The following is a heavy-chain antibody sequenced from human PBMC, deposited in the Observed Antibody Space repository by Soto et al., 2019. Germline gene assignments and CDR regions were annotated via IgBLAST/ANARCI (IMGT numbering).Heavy chain of an antibody. V-gene: IGHV3-43*01. CDR2: ISWYGGST. CDR3: AKGFRYYDSSGYFEFDY. J-gene: IGHJ4*02. Sequence: EVQLVESGGVVVQPGGSLRLSCAASGFTFDDYTMHWVRQAPGKGLEWVSLISWYGGSTYYADSVKGRFTISRDNSKNSLYLQMNSLRTEDTALYYCAKGFRYYDSSGYFEFDYWGQGTLVTVSS. D-gene: IGHD3-22*01. CDR1: GFTFDDYT.